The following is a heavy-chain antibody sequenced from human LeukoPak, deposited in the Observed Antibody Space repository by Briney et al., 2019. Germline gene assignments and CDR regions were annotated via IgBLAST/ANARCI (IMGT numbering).Heavy chain of an antibody. CDR3: ARSIAARPGITLDY. D-gene: IGHD6-6*01. CDR2: IYSGGST. CDR1: GFTVSSNY. J-gene: IGHJ4*02. Sequence: GGSLRLSCAASGFTVSSNYMSWVRQAPGQGLEWVSVIYSGGSTYYADSVTGRFTISRNNSKNTLYLQMNRLRAEDTAVYYCARSIAARPGITLDYWGQGTLVTVSS. V-gene: IGHV3-53*01.